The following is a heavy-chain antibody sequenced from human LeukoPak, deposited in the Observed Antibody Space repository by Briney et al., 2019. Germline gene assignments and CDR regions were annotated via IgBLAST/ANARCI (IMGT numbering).Heavy chain of an antibody. D-gene: IGHD3-22*01. CDR3: ARGYDYDSSGYSTGYLNWFDP. CDR2: IYYSGST. CDR1: GGSISSSY. V-gene: IGHV4-59*01. Sequence: SETLSLTCTVSGGSISSSYWSWIRQPPGKGLEWIGSIYYSGSTNYNPSLKSRVTISLDTSKNQFSLKLTSVTAADAAVYYCARGYDYDSSGYSTGYLNWFDPWGQGTLVTVCS. J-gene: IGHJ5*02.